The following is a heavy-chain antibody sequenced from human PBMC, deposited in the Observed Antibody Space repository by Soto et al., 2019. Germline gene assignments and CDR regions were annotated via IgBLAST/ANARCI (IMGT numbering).Heavy chain of an antibody. D-gene: IGHD1-26*01. Sequence: TSETLSLTCTVSGGSISSSSYYWGWIRQPPGKGLEWIGSIYYSGSTYYNPSLKCRVTISVDTSKNQFSLKLSSVTAADTAVYYCARHGGSYGSSFDYWGQGTLVTVSS. CDR2: IYYSGST. CDR1: GGSISSSSYY. V-gene: IGHV4-39*01. J-gene: IGHJ4*02. CDR3: ARHGGSYGSSFDY.